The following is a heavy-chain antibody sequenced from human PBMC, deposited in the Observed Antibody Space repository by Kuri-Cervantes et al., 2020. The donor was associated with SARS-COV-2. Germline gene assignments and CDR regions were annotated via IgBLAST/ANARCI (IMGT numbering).Heavy chain of an antibody. CDR2: IYYSGST. D-gene: IGHD1-7*01. V-gene: IGHV4-59*11. CDR1: GGSISSHY. Sequence: GSLRLSCTVSGGSISSHYWSWIRQPPGKGLEWIGYIYYSGSTNYNPSLKSRVTISVDTSKNQFSLKLSSVTAADTAVYYCARDNNWNYFVPVGAFDIWGQGTMVTVSS. J-gene: IGHJ3*02. CDR3: ARDNNWNYFVPVGAFDI.